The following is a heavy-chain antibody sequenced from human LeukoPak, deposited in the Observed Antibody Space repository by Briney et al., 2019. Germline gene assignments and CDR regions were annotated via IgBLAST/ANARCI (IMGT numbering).Heavy chain of an antibody. CDR3: ASVELATTNFGY. J-gene: IGHJ4*02. CDR1: GGSFSGYY. V-gene: IGHV4-34*01. CDR2: ISHSGST. Sequence: SETLSLTCAVYGGSFSGYYWSWIRQPPGKGLEWIGEISHSGSTNHNPSLKGRVTISVDTSKNEVSLRLSSVTAADTAVYFCASVELATTNFGYWGQGSLVTVSS. D-gene: IGHD5-24*01.